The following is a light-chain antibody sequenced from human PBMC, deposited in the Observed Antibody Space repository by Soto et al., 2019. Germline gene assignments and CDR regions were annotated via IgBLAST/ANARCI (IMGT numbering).Light chain of an antibody. CDR1: QSVSHNY. CDR2: GAS. V-gene: IGKV3-20*01. CDR3: QQYSSLWT. Sequence: EIVLTQSPGTLSLSPGERATLSCRTSQSVSHNYLAWYQQKPGQAPRLLIYGASSRATDIPGRFSGSGSGTDFTLSISRLEPEDFAVYYCQQYSSLWTFGQGTKVEIK. J-gene: IGKJ1*01.